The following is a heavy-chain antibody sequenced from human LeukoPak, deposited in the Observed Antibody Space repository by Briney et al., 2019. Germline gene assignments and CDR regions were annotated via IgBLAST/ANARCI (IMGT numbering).Heavy chain of an antibody. Sequence: SQTLSLTCAIFGDSVSSNSAAWNWIRQSPSRGLEWLGRTYYRSKWYNDYAVSVKSRITINPDTSKNQFSLKLSSVTAADTAVYYCARGDFFGYWGQGTLVTVSS. D-gene: IGHD3-3*01. J-gene: IGHJ4*02. V-gene: IGHV6-1*01. CDR3: ARGDFFGY. CDR2: TYYRSKWYN. CDR1: GDSVSSNSAA.